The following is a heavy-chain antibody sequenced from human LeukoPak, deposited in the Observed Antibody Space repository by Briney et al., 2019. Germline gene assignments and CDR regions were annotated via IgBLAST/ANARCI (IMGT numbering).Heavy chain of an antibody. CDR2: INHSGST. D-gene: IGHD5-18*01. J-gene: IGHJ4*02. V-gene: IGHV4-34*01. CDR1: GGSISSYY. CDR3: ARVLPGGYSYGAADH. Sequence: PSETLSLTCTVSGGSISSYYWSWIRQPPGKGLEWIGEINHSGSTNYNPSLKSRVTISVDTSKNQFSLTLTSVTAADTAVYFCARVLPGGYSYGAADHWGQGTLVIVSS.